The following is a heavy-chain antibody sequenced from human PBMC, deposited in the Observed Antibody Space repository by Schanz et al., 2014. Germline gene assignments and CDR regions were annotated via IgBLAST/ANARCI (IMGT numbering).Heavy chain of an antibody. D-gene: IGHD6-13*01. CDR3: ARSGSSNWYFFDY. Sequence: QVQLVESGGGLVKPGGSLRLSCAASGFTFSDYYMSWIRQAPGKGLEWVSYISSSGSYTNYADSVKGRFTTSRDNSNNTVYLQMNTLRAEDTAVYYCARSGSSNWYFFDYWGQGTLXTVSS. CDR1: GFTFSDYY. CDR2: ISSSGSYT. J-gene: IGHJ4*02. V-gene: IGHV3-11*06.